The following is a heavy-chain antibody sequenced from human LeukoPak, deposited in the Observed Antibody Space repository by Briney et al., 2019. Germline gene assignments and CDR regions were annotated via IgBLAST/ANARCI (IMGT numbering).Heavy chain of an antibody. D-gene: IGHD2-8*01. Sequence: GGSLRLSCAASGISVSDNYLTWVRQAPGRGLEWVSIIYRDGPTYYADSVKGRFTISRHNAGITLYLQMSSLRAEDTAVYFCARVAYDISSGAFDIWGQGTMVTVSA. CDR2: IYRDGPT. CDR1: GISVSDNY. J-gene: IGHJ3*02. CDR3: ARVAYDISSGAFDI. V-gene: IGHV3-53*04.